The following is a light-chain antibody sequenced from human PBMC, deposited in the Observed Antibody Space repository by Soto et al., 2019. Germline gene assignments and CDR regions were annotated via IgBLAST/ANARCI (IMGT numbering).Light chain of an antibody. J-gene: IGKJ1*01. Sequence: EIVLTQSPGTLSLSPGERATLSCRASQSVSSNYLAWYQQRPGQAPRLLIYDASSRATGVPDRFSGSGSGTDFTITISRLEPEDFAVYYCHQYGGSPGTLGQGTKVDIK. V-gene: IGKV3-20*01. CDR1: QSVSSNY. CDR2: DAS. CDR3: HQYGGSPGT.